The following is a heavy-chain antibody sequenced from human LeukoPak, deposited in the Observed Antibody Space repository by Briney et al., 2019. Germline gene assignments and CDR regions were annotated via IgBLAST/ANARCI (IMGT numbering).Heavy chain of an antibody. Sequence: PSETLSLTCTVSGYSISSGYYWGWTRQPPGKGLEWIGSIHHSGSTYYNPSVKSRVTISVDTSKNQPSLKLSSVTAADTAVYYCARDYTMTHAFDIWGQGTLVTVSS. V-gene: IGHV4-38-2*02. CDR1: GYSISSGYY. D-gene: IGHD3-22*01. CDR3: ARDYTMTHAFDI. J-gene: IGHJ3*02. CDR2: IHHSGST.